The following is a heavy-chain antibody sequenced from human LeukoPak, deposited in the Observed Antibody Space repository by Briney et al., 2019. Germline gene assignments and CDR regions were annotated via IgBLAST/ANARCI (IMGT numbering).Heavy chain of an antibody. CDR3: ARARSGLFDY. V-gene: IGHV3-74*01. CDR1: GFTSSDYW. D-gene: IGHD3/OR15-3a*01. Sequence: GGSLRLSCAASGFTSSDYWMHWVRQAPGKGLVWVSGTNSDGTSTNYADSVKGRFTVSRDNAKSTLYLQMNSLRADDAAVYYCARARSGLFDYWGQGTLVTVSS. CDR2: TNSDGTST. J-gene: IGHJ4*02.